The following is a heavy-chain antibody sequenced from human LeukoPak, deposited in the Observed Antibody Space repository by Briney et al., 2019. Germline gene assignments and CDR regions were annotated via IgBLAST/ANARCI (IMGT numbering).Heavy chain of an antibody. Sequence: SETLSLTCTVSGGSISSYYWSWIRQPPGKGLEWIGYIYYSGSTDYNPSLKSRVTISVDTSKNQFSLKLSSVTAADTAVYYCARGGSYYAYWGQGTLVTVSS. CDR2: IYYSGST. CDR3: ARGGSYYAY. J-gene: IGHJ4*02. V-gene: IGHV4-59*01. CDR1: GGSISSYY. D-gene: IGHD1-26*01.